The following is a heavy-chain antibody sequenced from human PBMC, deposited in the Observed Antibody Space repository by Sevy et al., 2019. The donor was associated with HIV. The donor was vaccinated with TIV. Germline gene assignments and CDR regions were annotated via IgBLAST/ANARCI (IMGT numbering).Heavy chain of an antibody. V-gene: IGHV3-74*01. D-gene: IGHD4-17*01. Sequence: GESLKISCAASGFTFSSYWMHWVRQAPGKGLVWVSRINSDGSSTSYADSVKGRFTISRDNAKNTLYLQMNSLRAEDTAVYYCARDPSRQYGDATPFDYWGQGTLVTVSS. CDR3: ARDPSRQYGDATPFDY. J-gene: IGHJ4*02. CDR2: INSDGSST. CDR1: GFTFSSYW.